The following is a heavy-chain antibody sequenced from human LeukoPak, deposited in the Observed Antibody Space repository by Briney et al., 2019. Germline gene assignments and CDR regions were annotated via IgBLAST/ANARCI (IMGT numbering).Heavy chain of an antibody. CDR3: AREVHDFWSGYYNDY. CDR2: IYYSGST. CDR1: GGSISSHY. Sequence: SETLSLTCTVSGGSISSHYWSWIRQPPGKGLEWIGYIYYSGSTNYNPSLKSRVTIPVDTSKNQFSLKLSSVTAADTAVYYCAREVHDFWSGYYNDYWGQGTLVTVSS. J-gene: IGHJ4*02. V-gene: IGHV4-59*11. D-gene: IGHD3-3*01.